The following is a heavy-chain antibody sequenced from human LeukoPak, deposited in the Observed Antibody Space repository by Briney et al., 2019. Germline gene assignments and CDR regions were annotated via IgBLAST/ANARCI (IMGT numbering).Heavy chain of an antibody. CDR2: IKGDGTST. CDR1: GFTFSSYW. V-gene: IGHV3-74*01. CDR3: ARDRYYGIDV. Sequence: GGSLRLSCAASGFTFSSYWMHWVRQDPGKGLVWVSHIKGDGTSTSYADSVRGRFTISRDNAKNTLYLQMNSLRAEDTAVYFCARDRYYGIDVWGRGTTVTVSS. J-gene: IGHJ6*02.